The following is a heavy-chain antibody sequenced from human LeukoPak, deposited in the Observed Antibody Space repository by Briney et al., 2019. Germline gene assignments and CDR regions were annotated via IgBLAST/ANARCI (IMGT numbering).Heavy chain of an antibody. J-gene: IGHJ6*02. CDR3: ARAAVTSTRYYYYGMDV. Sequence: GESLKISCKGSGYSFTSYWIGWVRQMPGKGLEWMGIFYPGDSDTRYSPSFQGQVTISGDKSTSTAYLQWSSLKASDTAMYYCARAAVTSTRYYYYGMDVWGQGTTVTVSS. D-gene: IGHD6-19*01. CDR2: FYPGDSDT. CDR1: GYSFTSYW. V-gene: IGHV5-51*01.